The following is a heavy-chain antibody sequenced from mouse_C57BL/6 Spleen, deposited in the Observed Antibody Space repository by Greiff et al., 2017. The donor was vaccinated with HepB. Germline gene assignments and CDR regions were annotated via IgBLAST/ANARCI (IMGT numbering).Heavy chain of an antibody. V-gene: IGHV1-50*01. D-gene: IGHD2-4*01. CDR2: IDPSDSYT. CDR3: ASPYDYGAY. J-gene: IGHJ3*01. CDR1: GYTFTSYW. Sequence: VQLQQPGAELVKPGASVKLSCKASGYTFTSYWMQWVKQRPGQGLEWIGEIDPSDSYTNYNQKFKGKATLTVDTSSSTAYMQLSSLTSEDSAVYYCASPYDYGAYWGQGTLVTVSA.